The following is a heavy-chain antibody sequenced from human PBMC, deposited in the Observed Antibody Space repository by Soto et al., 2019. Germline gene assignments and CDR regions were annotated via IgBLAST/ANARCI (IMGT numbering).Heavy chain of an antibody. CDR1: GFTFSSYW. V-gene: IGHV3-7*03. Sequence: PGGSLRLSCAASGFTFSSYWMSWVRQAPGKGLEWVANIKQDGSEKYYVDSVKGRFTISRDNAKNSLYLQMNSLRAEDTAVYYCARDALSYASSGWDGMDVWGQGTPVTVSS. CDR3: ARDALSYASSGWDGMDV. D-gene: IGHD3-22*01. CDR2: IKQDGSEK. J-gene: IGHJ6*02.